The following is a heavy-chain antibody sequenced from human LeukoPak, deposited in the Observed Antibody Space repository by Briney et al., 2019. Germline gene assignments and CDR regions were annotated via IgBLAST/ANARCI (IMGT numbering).Heavy chain of an antibody. J-gene: IGHJ4*02. CDR2: INHSGST. CDR3: ALAGVGATGDY. Sequence: SETLSLTCAVYGGSFSGYYSSCIPQPPQKGLEWIGEINHSGSTNYNPPLKSRVTISVDTSKNQSSLKLSSVTAADTAVYYCALAGVGATGDYWGQGTLVTVSS. D-gene: IGHD1-26*01. V-gene: IGHV4-34*01. CDR1: GGSFSGYY.